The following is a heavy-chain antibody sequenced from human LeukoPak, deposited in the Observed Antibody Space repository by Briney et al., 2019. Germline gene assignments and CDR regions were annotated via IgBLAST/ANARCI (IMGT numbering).Heavy chain of an antibody. CDR3: ASRGYSYGFDI. J-gene: IGHJ3*02. CDR2: ISAYNGNT. D-gene: IGHD5-18*01. Sequence: ASVKVSCKASGYTFTGYYMHWVRQAPGQGLEWMGWISAYNGNTNYAQKLQGRVTMTTDTSTSTAYMELRSLRSDDTAVYYCASRGYSYGFDIWGQGTMVTVSS. V-gene: IGHV1-18*04. CDR1: GYTFTGYY.